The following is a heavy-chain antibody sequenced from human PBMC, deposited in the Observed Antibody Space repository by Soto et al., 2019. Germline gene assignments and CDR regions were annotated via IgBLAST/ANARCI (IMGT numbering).Heavy chain of an antibody. D-gene: IGHD5-12*01. V-gene: IGHV4-4*07. CDR3: VRGRSYSVYDF. Sequence: PSETLSLTCTVSGGSISGHSWIWIRQPAGKGLEWIGHIYPSGSTSYNPSLRSRVTMSLDTSSNQIFLNLTSVTAADTAVFYCVRGRSYSVYDFWGPGNLVTVSS. CDR1: GGSISGHS. J-gene: IGHJ4*02. CDR2: IYPSGST.